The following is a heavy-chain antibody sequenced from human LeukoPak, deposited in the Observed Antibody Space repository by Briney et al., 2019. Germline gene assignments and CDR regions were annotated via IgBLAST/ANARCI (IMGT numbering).Heavy chain of an antibody. D-gene: IGHD6-13*01. J-gene: IGHJ5*02. Sequence: ASVKVSCKASGYTFTGYYMHWVRQAPGQGLEWMGWINPNSSGTNYAQKFQGRVTMTRDTSISTAYVELSRLRSDDTAVYYCARLSYSSTWNWFDPWGQGTLVTVSS. CDR3: ARLSYSSTWNWFDP. V-gene: IGHV1-2*02. CDR2: INPNSSGT. CDR1: GYTFTGYY.